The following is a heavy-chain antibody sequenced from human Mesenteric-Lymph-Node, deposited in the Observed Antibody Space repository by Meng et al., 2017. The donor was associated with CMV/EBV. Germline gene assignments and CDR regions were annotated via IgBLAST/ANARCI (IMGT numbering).Heavy chain of an antibody. CDR1: GFTFDDYA. CDR2: ISWNSGSI. CDR3: AKELQDNGGNSRVGAFDI. J-gene: IGHJ3*02. V-gene: IGHV3-9*01. D-gene: IGHD4-23*01. Sequence: GGSLRLSCAASGFTFDDYAMHWVRQAPGKGLEWVSGISWNSGSIGYADSVKGRFTISRDNAKDSLYLQMNSLRAEDTALYYCAKELQDNGGNSRVGAFDIWGQGTMVTVSS.